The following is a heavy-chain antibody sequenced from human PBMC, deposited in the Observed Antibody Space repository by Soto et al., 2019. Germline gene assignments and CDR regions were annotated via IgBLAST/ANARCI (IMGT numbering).Heavy chain of an antibody. CDR3: SRGFYGFDY. CDR2: IYHSGST. D-gene: IGHD4-17*01. CDR1: GGSISSYY. J-gene: IGHJ4*02. V-gene: IGHV4-59*01. Sequence: SETLSLTCTVSGGSISSYYWSWIRQPPGKGLEWIGYIYHSGSTNYNPSLKSRVTISVDTSKNQFSLKLSSVTAADTAVYYCSRGFYGFDYWGQGTLVTVSS.